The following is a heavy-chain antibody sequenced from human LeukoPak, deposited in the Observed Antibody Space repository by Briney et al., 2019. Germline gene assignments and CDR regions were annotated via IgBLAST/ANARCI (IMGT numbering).Heavy chain of an antibody. V-gene: IGHV3-23*01. CDR3: AREHWDFDY. D-gene: IGHD7-27*01. J-gene: IGHJ4*02. CDR2: ISGRGESK. CDR1: GFTFSNYA. Sequence: GGSLRLSCAASGFTFSNYAITCIRQAPGRGREWVSEISGRGESKYYGASVKGRFTISRDNYKNTLYLQMNSLSDGATVVYYCAREHWDFDYWGQGTLVTVSS.